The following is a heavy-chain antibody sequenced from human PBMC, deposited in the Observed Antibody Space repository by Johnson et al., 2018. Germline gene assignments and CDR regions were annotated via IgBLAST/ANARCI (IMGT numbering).Heavy chain of an antibody. J-gene: IGHJ6*02. V-gene: IGHV3-23*01. CDR2: ISGIGGST. CDR1: GGSISSYY. Sequence: VQLQESGPGLVKPSETLSLTCTVSGGSISSYYWSWIRQPPGKGLEWVAAISGIGGSTDYADSVKGRFTISRDNSKNTLYLQMNSRRAEDTAVYYCARGITMVRGVIISDYYYGMDVWGQGTTVTVSS. D-gene: IGHD3-10*01. CDR3: ARGITMVRGVIISDYYYGMDV.